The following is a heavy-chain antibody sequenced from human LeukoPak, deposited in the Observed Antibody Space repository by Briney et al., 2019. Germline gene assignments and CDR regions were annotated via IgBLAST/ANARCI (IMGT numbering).Heavy chain of an antibody. Sequence: APVKVSCKASGYTFTSYGISWVRQAPGQGLEWMGWISAYNGNTNYAQKLQGRVTMTTDTSTSTAYMELRSLRSDDTAVYYCAMAYYYDSSGYFFYNYWGQGTLVTVSS. V-gene: IGHV1-18*01. D-gene: IGHD3-22*01. J-gene: IGHJ4*02. CDR1: GYTFTSYG. CDR3: AMAYYYDSSGYFFYNY. CDR2: ISAYNGNT.